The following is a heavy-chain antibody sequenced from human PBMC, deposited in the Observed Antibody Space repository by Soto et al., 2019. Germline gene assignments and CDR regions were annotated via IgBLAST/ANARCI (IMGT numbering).Heavy chain of an antibody. CDR1: GYSFNRYW. V-gene: IGHV5-51*03. CDR2: IYPVDSTT. D-gene: IGHD2-8*01. J-gene: IGHJ3*02. Sequence: EVYLAQSGAEVKKPGESLKISCKGSGYSFNRYWSGWVLQWPGKGLVWMWVIYPVDSTTRYSPSLQGQVTISAVKSGSAAYLQWSSLQASDTDTYYCERSLIYGTYEAVDIWGQGTILTVSS. CDR3: ERSLIYGTYEAVDI.